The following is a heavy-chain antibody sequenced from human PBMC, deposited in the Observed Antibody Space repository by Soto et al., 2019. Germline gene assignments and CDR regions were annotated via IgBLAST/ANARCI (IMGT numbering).Heavy chain of an antibody. CDR3: ARDVVVVSSGSYNWFDP. CDR1: GYTFTSYG. V-gene: IGHV1-18*01. CDR2: ISAYNGNT. Sequence: ASVKVSCKASGYTFTSYGISWVRQAPGQGLEWMGWISAYNGNTNYAQKLQGRVTMTTDTSTSTAYMELRSLRSDDTAVYYCARDVVVVSSGSYNWFDPWGQGXLVTVSS. D-gene: IGHD3-22*01. J-gene: IGHJ5*02.